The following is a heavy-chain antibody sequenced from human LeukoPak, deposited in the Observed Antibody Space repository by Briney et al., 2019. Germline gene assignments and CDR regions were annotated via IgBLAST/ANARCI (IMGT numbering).Heavy chain of an antibody. D-gene: IGHD6-13*01. CDR3: AREGFSSIAAAGTVWFDP. Sequence: SETLSLTCTVSGGSISSDDYYWSWIRQHPGKGLEWIGHIYYSGSTYYNPSLKSRVTISVDTSKNQFSLKLSSVTAADTAVYYCAREGFSSIAAAGTVWFDPWGQGTLVTVSS. J-gene: IGHJ5*02. CDR1: GGSISSDDYY. CDR2: IYYSGST. V-gene: IGHV4-31*03.